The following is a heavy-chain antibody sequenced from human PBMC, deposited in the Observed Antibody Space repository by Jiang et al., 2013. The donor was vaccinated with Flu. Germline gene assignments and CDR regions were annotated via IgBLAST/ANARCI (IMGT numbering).Heavy chain of an antibody. Sequence: LVKPSETLSLTCAVSGGAVTDDYWSWIRQPPGKGLEWIGFIYYRGSTIYSPSLKSRVTISLDTTKNHISLDVTSLTAADTAVYYCARLRMIRGVHDAFDIWGQGTMVTVSS. CDR3: ARLRMIRGVHDAFDI. D-gene: IGHD3-10*01. J-gene: IGHJ3*02. CDR2: IYYRGST. CDR1: GGAVTDDY. V-gene: IGHV4-59*08.